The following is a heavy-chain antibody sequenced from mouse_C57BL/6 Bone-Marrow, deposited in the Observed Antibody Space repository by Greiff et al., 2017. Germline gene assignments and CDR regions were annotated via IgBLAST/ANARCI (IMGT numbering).Heavy chain of an antibody. CDR2: ISSGGSYT. CDR3: ARRGYLLDY. V-gene: IGHV5-6*02. Sequence: EVKLVESGGDLVKPGGSLKLSCAASGFTFSSYGMSWVRQTPDKRLEWVATISSGGSYTYYPDSVKGRFTISRYNDKNTLYLQMSSLKSEDTAMYYCARRGYLLDYWGQGTTLTVSS. CDR1: GFTFSSYG. D-gene: IGHD5-1*01. J-gene: IGHJ2*01.